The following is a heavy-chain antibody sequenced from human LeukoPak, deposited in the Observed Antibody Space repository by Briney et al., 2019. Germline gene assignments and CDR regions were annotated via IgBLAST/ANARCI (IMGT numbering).Heavy chain of an antibody. CDR3: ARDFKGYSSSSFDY. D-gene: IGHD6-6*01. J-gene: IGHJ4*02. CDR2: ISSSGSTI. Sequence: GGSLRLSCAASGFIFSSYEMNWVCQAPGKGLEWVSYISSSGSTIYYADSVKGRLTIARDNAKNSLYLQMNSLRAEDTAVYYCARDFKGYSSSSFDYWGQGTLVTVSS. CDR1: GFIFSSYE. V-gene: IGHV3-48*03.